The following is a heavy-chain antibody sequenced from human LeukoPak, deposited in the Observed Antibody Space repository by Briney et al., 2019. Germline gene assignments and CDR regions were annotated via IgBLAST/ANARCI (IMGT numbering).Heavy chain of an antibody. J-gene: IGHJ4*02. Sequence: SETLSLTCTVSGGSISSYYWSWIRQPPGKGLEWIGYTYYSGSTNYNPSLKSRVTISVDTSKNQFSLKLSSVTAADTAVYYCAARRVYNHFDYWGQGTLVTVSS. V-gene: IGHV4-59*12. CDR2: TYYSGST. D-gene: IGHD5-18*01. CDR1: GGSISSYY. CDR3: AARRVYNHFDY.